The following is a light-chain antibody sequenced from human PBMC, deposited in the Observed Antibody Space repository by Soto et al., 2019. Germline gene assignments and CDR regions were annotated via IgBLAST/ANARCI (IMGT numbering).Light chain of an antibody. V-gene: IGLV2-23*02. Sequence: QSALTQPASVSGSPGQSITISCTGTSSDVGSHNFVSWYQQHPGKVPELMIYEVSKRPSGVSNRFSGYKSGNTASLTISGLQAEDEADYYCYSYVGSISFGGGTKVTVL. CDR3: YSYVGSIS. CDR2: EVS. J-gene: IGLJ2*01. CDR1: SSDVGSHNF.